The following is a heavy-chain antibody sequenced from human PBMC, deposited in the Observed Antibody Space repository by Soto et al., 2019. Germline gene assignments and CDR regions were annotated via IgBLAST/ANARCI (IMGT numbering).Heavy chain of an antibody. CDR3: ARGLPKYYYDSSGYYLDY. J-gene: IGHJ4*02. CDR1: GGSISSYY. Sequence: SETLSLTCTVSGGSISSYYWSWIRQPPGKGLEWIGYIYYSGSTNYNPSLKSRVTISVDTSKNQFSLKLSSVTAADTAVYYCARGLPKYYYDSSGYYLDYWGQGTLVTVSS. CDR2: IYYSGST. D-gene: IGHD3-22*01. V-gene: IGHV4-59*01.